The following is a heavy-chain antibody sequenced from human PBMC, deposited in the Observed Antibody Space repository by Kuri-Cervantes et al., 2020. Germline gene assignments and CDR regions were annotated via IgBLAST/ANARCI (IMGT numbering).Heavy chain of an antibody. J-gene: IGHJ6*02. CDR2: IYSGGST. CDR3: ARDKGFGELSQYGMDV. Sequence: GGSLRLSCAASGFTVSSNYMSWVRQAPGKGLEWVPVIYSGGSTYYADSVKGRFTISRDNSKNTLYLQMNSLRAEDTTVYYCARDKGFGELSQYGMDVWGQGTTVTVSS. CDR1: GFTVSSNY. V-gene: IGHV3-66*02. D-gene: IGHD3-10*01.